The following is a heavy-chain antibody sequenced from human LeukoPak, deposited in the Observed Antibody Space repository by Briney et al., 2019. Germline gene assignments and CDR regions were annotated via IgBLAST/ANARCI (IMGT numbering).Heavy chain of an antibody. V-gene: IGHV3-30-3*01. Sequence: GGSLRLSCAGSGFTFSSYAMHWVRQAPGKGLEWVAVISYDGSNKYYADSVKGRFTISRDKSKNTLYLQMNSLRTEDTAVYYCARDQAYFDYWGQGTLVTVSS. J-gene: IGHJ4*02. CDR3: ARDQAYFDY. CDR2: ISYDGSNK. CDR1: GFTFSSYA.